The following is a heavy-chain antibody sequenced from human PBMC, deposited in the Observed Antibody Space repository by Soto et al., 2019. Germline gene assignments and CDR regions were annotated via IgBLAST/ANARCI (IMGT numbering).Heavy chain of an antibody. J-gene: IGHJ4*02. CDR1: GYTFTSYD. Sequence: VASVKVSCKASGYTFTSYDINWVRQATGQGLEWVGWMNPNSGNTGYAQKFQGRVTMTRNTSISTAYMELSSLRSEDTAVYYCARRNYDYIWGSYRLDYWGQGTLVTVSS. CDR3: ARRNYDYIWGSYRLDY. CDR2: MNPNSGNT. D-gene: IGHD3-16*02. V-gene: IGHV1-8*01.